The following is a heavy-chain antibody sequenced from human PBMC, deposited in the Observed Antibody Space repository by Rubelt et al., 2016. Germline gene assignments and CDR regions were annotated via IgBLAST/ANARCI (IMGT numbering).Heavy chain of an antibody. CDR3: ARGLYATRMAS. D-gene: IGHD3-16*01. J-gene: IGHJ4*02. CDR1: GGSISSYY. V-gene: IGHV4-59*12. CDR2: FSYSGST. Sequence: QVQLQESGPGLVKPSETLSLTCTVSGGSISSYYWSWIRQPPGKGLEWIGSFSYSGSTYSNPSLKSRVIISADTSKNQSSLKRTSVTAADTAGYYCARGLYATRMASWGQGTLVTVSS.